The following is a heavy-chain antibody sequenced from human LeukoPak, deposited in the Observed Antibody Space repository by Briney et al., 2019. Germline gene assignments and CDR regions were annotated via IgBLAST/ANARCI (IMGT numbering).Heavy chain of an antibody. CDR2: IKADGSEK. Sequence: AGGSLRLSCTASGFRFHDYWMSWVRQLPGKGLEYVANIKADGSEKNYLDSVKGRFTISRDNAKNSLYLQMNSLRAEDTAVYYCARARYSSGWSFDYWGQGTLVTVSS. D-gene: IGHD6-19*01. V-gene: IGHV3-7*01. CDR3: ARARYSSGWSFDY. J-gene: IGHJ4*02. CDR1: GFRFHDYW.